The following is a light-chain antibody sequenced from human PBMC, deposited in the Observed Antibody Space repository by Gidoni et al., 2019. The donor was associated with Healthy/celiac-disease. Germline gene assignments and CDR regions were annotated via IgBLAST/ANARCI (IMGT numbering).Light chain of an antibody. CDR1: QSLLHSNGYND. CDR2: LGS. CDR3: MQALQTPIT. J-gene: IGKJ5*01. V-gene: IGKV2-28*01. Sequence: DIVMTQSPLSLPVTPGEPASIPCRSSQSLLHSNGYNDLDWYLQKPGQSPQLLIYLGSNRASGVPDRFSGSGAGTDFTLKISRGEAEDVGVYYCMQALQTPITFGQGTRLEIK.